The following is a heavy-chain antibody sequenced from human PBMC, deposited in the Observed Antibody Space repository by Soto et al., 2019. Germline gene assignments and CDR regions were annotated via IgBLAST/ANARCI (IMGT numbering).Heavy chain of an antibody. CDR3: TGAPDRGGGPCRSGPRYYGLDA. CDR2: INPDGSNT. V-gene: IGHV3-74*01. Sequence: PGGSLRLSCAASEFTFGNYWMHWVRQSPGKGLVWVSRINPDGSNTDYADSVMGRFTVSRDNAKKTVYLQMNSLRGEDTAVYYCTGAPDRGGGPCRSGPRYYGLDAWGQGITVTVSS. CDR1: EFTFGNYW. D-gene: IGHD1-26*01. J-gene: IGHJ6*02.